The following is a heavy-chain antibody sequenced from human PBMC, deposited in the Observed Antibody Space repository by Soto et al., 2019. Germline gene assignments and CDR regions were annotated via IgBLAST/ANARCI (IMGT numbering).Heavy chain of an antibody. CDR1: GYSFTNFG. Sequence: QVQLVQSGAEVKEPGASVKVSCKASGYSFTNFGISWVRQAPGQGLEWLAWISAYNGDTNFAQMLKGRVTLTTDTSTNTAYMELRSLRSDDTAVYYCARDDRTAGHGSYGHFDYWGQGTLVTVSS. V-gene: IGHV1-18*01. D-gene: IGHD4-17*01. CDR2: ISAYNGDT. CDR3: ARDDRTAGHGSYGHFDY. J-gene: IGHJ4*02.